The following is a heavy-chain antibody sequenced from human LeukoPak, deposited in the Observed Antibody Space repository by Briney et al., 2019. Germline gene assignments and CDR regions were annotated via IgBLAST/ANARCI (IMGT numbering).Heavy chain of an antibody. CDR3: AKSKVVAATMGRFDY. V-gene: IGHV3-23*01. CDR1: GFTFNSYA. J-gene: IGHJ4*02. Sequence: GGSLRLSCAASGFTFNSYAMNWVRQAPGKGLEWVSTISGSDGSTYYADSVKGRFTISRDNSKNTLYLQMNSLRAEDTAVYYCAKSKVVAATMGRFDYWGQGTLVTVSS. CDR2: ISGSDGST. D-gene: IGHD2-15*01.